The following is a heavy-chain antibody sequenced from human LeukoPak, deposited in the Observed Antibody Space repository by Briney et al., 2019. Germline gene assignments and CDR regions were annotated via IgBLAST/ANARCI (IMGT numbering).Heavy chain of an antibody. CDR2: INPNSGGT. CDR3: ARLYSGYGNYYYYMDV. Sequence: ASVKVSCKASGYTFTGYYMHWVRQAPGQGLEWMGWINPNSGGTNYAQKFQGRVTITGDTSISTAYMELSSLRSDDTAVYYCARLYSGYGNYYYYMDVWGKGTTVTVSS. CDR1: GYTFTGYY. J-gene: IGHJ6*03. D-gene: IGHD5-12*01. V-gene: IGHV1-2*02.